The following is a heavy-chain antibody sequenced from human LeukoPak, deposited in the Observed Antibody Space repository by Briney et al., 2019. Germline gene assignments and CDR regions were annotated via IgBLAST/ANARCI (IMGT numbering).Heavy chain of an antibody. Sequence: NPSETLSLTCTVSGGSIGSSSYYWGWIRQPPGKGLEWIGSIYYSGSTYYNPSLKSRVTISVDTSKNQFSLKLSSVTAADTAVYYCARQGCSSTSCYLPSYYYYGMDVWGQGTTVTVSS. CDR2: IYYSGST. CDR1: GGSIGSSSYY. V-gene: IGHV4-39*01. D-gene: IGHD2-2*01. J-gene: IGHJ6*02. CDR3: ARQGCSSTSCYLPSYYYYGMDV.